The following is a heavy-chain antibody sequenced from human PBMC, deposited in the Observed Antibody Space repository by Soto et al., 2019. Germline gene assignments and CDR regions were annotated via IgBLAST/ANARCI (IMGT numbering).Heavy chain of an antibody. D-gene: IGHD5-18*01. CDR1: GFTFSSNY. V-gene: IGHV3-53*01. J-gene: IGHJ4*02. CDR3: ARGRCSYGHIDY. CDR2: IYSGGST. Sequence: GGSLRLSCAASGFTFSSNYMSWVPQAPGKGLEWVSVIYSGGSTYYADSVKGRFTISRDNSKNTLYLQMNSLRAEDTAVYYCARGRCSYGHIDYWGQGTLVTVSS.